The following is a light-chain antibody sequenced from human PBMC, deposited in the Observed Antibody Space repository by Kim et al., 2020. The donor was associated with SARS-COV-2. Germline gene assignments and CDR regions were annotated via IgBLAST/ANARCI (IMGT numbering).Light chain of an antibody. CDR2: YKN. CDR1: SLRSYY. J-gene: IGLJ2*01. Sequence: VALEQTVRITYQEDSLRSYYTTWYQQKPEQAPILVIYYKNNPPSGIPARFSGSSSENTASFTITGTQAGDEADYYCNPRDSNDNVVFGGGTQLTVL. V-gene: IGLV3-19*01. CDR3: NPRDSNDNVV.